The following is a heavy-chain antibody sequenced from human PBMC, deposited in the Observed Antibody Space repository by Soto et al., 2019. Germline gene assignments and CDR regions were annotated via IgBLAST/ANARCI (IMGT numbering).Heavy chain of an antibody. V-gene: IGHV1-69*06. J-gene: IGHJ6*02. CDR2: SIPLHNTS. CDR3: ASWSNWNPLYYPGMDV. D-gene: IGHD1-20*01. CDR1: GGAFTNYS. Sequence: QVQLLQSGAEVKKPGSSVKVSCKVSGGAFTNYSLNWVRHAPGQGLEWLGGSIPLHNTSNYSLKFVGRSSGTADISTSTVYMFLSGLTSDDTATYYCASWSNWNPLYYPGMDVWGQGTTVTVSS.